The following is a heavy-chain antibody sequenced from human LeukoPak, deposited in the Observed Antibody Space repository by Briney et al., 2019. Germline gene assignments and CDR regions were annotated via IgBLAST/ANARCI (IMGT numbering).Heavy chain of an antibody. CDR1: GYTFTGYY. J-gene: IGHJ4*02. CDR3: ARGRRYDFWSGYYTPLADY. D-gene: IGHD3-3*01. CDR2: INFNSGGT. Sequence: ASVKVSCKASGYTFTGYYLHWVRQAPGQGLEWMGWINFNSGGTKYAQEFQGRVTMTRDTSISTVYMELSSLRSEDTAVYYCARGRRYDFWSGYYTPLADYWGQGTLVTVSS. V-gene: IGHV1-2*02.